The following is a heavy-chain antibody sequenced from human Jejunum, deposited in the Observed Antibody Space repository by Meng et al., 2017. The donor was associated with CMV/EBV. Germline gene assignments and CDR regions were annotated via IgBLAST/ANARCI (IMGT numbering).Heavy chain of an antibody. CDR2: ISSSGTTI. J-gene: IGHJ4*02. V-gene: IGHV3-11*01. Sequence: SGFTFSDYYMNWIRQAPGKGLEWVSYISSSGTTIYYADSVKGRFTISRDNAKNSLYLQMNSLRAEDTAVYYCARAPTLYSAPGYWGQGTLVTVSS. D-gene: IGHD1-14*01. CDR3: ARAPTLYSAPGY. CDR1: GFTFSDYY.